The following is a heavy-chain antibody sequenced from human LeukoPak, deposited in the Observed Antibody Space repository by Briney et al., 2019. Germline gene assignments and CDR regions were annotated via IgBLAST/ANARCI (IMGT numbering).Heavy chain of an antibody. CDR3: ARHGKYYSGSHYFDF. CDR2: IYPDDSDT. Sequence: GESLKISCQASGYSFTSQWIGWVRQMPGKGLEWMVIIYPDDSDTRYSPSFQGQVTISADKSISTAYLQWNSLKASDSAMYYCARHGKYYSGSHYFDFWGQGTLITVSS. D-gene: IGHD6-19*01. V-gene: IGHV5-51*01. CDR1: GYSFTSQW. J-gene: IGHJ4*02.